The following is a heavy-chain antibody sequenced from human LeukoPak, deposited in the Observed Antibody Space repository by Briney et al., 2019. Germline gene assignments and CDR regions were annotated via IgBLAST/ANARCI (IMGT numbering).Heavy chain of an antibody. Sequence: GGSLRLSCAASGFTFSSYEMNWVRQAPGKGLEWVSYISSSGSTIYYADSVKGRFTISRDNSENTLFLQMNSLTAEDTAVYFCAKPYDYCTGGSCNLYYYGMDVWGQGTTVTVSS. D-gene: IGHD2-15*01. CDR1: GFTFSSYE. J-gene: IGHJ6*02. CDR3: AKPYDYCTGGSCNLYYYGMDV. V-gene: IGHV3-48*03. CDR2: ISSSGSTI.